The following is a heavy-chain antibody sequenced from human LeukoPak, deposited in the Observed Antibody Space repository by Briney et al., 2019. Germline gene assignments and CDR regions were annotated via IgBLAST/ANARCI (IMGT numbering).Heavy chain of an antibody. CDR1: GYSISSGYY. Sequence: SETLSLTCAVSGYSISSGYYWGWIRQPPGKGLEWIGSIYHSGSTYYNPSLKSRVTTSVDTSKNQFSLKLSSVTAADTAVYYCARAAGYCSGGSCYSRDNWFDPWGQGTLVTVSS. V-gene: IGHV4-38-2*01. CDR3: ARAAGYCSGGSCYSRDNWFDP. J-gene: IGHJ5*02. D-gene: IGHD2-15*01. CDR2: IYHSGST.